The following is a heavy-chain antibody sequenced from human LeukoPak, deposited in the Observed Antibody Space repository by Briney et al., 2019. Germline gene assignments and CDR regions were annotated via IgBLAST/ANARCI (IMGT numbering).Heavy chain of an antibody. J-gene: IGHJ4*02. CDR3: ARGGGSGRYYFDY. V-gene: IGHV4-61*02. CDR2: IYTSGST. D-gene: IGHD6-19*01. CDR1: GGSISSGSYY. Sequence: PSETLSLTCTVSGGSISSGSYYWSWLRQPAGKGLEWIGRIYTSGSTNYNPSLKSRVTISVDTSKNQFSLKLSSVTAADTAVYYCARGGGSGRYYFDYWAREPWSPSPQ.